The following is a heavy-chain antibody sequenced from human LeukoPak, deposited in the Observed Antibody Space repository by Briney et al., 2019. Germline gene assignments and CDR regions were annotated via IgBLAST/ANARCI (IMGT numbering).Heavy chain of an antibody. V-gene: IGHV3-23*01. CDR2: FSGSGSDR. CDR1: GFTFSSYA. D-gene: IGHD3-22*01. CDR3: AKSGYFDSRGEGYFDY. J-gene: IGHJ4*02. Sequence: PGGSLRLSCAASGFTFSSYAMNWVRQAPGKGLEWVSGFSGSGSDRYYADSVKGRFTISRDNSKNTLYLQMNSLRVEDTGVYYCAKSGYFDSRGEGYFDYWGQGRLVTVSS.